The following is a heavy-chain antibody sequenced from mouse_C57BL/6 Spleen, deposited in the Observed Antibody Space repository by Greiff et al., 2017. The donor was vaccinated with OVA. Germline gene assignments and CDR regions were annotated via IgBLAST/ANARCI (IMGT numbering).Heavy chain of an antibody. J-gene: IGHJ2*01. V-gene: IGHV1-85*01. D-gene: IGHD1-1*01. CDR2: IYPRDGST. CDR3: ARPNYYGSSYVYFDY. Sequence: LVESGPELVKPGASVKLSCKASGYTFTSYDINWVKQRPGQGLEWIGWIYPRDGSTKYNEKFKGKATLTVDTSSSTAYMELHSLTSEDSAVYFCARPNYYGSSYVYFDYWGQGTTLTVSS. CDR1: GYTFTSYD.